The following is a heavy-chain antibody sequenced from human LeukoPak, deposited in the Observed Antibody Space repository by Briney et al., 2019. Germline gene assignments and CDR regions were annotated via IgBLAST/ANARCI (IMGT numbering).Heavy chain of an antibody. V-gene: IGHV1-2*02. J-gene: IGHJ4*02. CDR2: INPNSGGT. Sequence: ASVKVSCKASGYTFTGYYMHWVRQAPGQGLEWMGWINPNSGGTNYAQKFQGRVTMTRDTSISTAYMELSRLRSDDTAVYYCARDHYYDSSGYGNWGQGTLVTVSS. CDR1: GYTFTGYY. CDR3: ARDHYYDSSGYGN. D-gene: IGHD3-22*01.